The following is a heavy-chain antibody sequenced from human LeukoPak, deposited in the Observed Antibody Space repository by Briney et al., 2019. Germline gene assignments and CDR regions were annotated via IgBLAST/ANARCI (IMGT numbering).Heavy chain of an antibody. CDR2: ISYDGSNK. J-gene: IGHJ4*02. CDR1: RFTFSRYA. Sequence: PGGSLRLSCAASRFTFSRYAMHWVRQAPGKGLEWVAVISYDGSNKYYADSVKGRFTISRDNAKNSLYLQMNSLRAEDTAVYYCARDAANYDILTGYAPPFDYWGQGTLVTVSS. CDR3: ARDAANYDILTGYAPPFDY. V-gene: IGHV3-30*04. D-gene: IGHD3-9*01.